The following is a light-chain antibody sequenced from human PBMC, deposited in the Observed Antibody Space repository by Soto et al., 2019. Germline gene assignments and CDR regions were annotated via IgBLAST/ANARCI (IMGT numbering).Light chain of an antibody. J-gene: IGKJ1*01. Sequence: DIEMTQSPSTLSASVGDRLTITCRASQTIRRWLAWYQQRPGKAPKVLIYDASTLESGVPARFSGSGSETEFTLTITSLQPEDSATYYCQPYNSDPWTFGQGTKVEIK. CDR3: QPYNSDPWT. V-gene: IGKV1-5*01. CDR2: DAS. CDR1: QTIRRW.